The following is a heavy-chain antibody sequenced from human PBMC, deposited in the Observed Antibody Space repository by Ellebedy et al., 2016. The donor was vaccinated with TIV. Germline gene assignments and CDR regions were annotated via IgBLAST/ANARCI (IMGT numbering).Heavy chain of an antibody. V-gene: IGHV3-53*01. CDR2: IYSGGST. CDR3: ASGPMRYSSSWFDY. J-gene: IGHJ4*02. Sequence: GESLKISCAASGFTVSSNYMSWVRQAPGKGLEWVAVIYSGGSTYYADSVRGRFTISRDTSKHTLFLQMNSLRAEDTAVYYCASGPMRYSSSWFDYWGQGTLVTVSS. CDR1: GFTVSSNY. D-gene: IGHD6-13*01.